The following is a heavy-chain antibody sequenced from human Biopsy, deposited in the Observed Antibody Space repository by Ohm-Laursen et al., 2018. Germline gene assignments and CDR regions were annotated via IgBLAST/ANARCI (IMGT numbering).Heavy chain of an antibody. V-gene: IGHV4-59*01. J-gene: IGHJ4*02. CDR2: IYYSGST. CDR3: ARGNEVMVTGPYFFDY. Sequence: SETLSLTCTVSGGSISSDYWNWIRQPPGKGLEWIGDIYYSGSTKYNPSLKSRVTISVDMSKSQLSLKLTSVTTADTAVYYCARGNEVMVTGPYFFDYWGQGTLVIVSS. CDR1: GGSISSDY. D-gene: IGHD2-21*02.